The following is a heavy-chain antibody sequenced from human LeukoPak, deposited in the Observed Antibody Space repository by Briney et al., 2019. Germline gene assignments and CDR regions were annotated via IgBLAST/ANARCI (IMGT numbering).Heavy chain of an antibody. CDR1: GFTFSSYA. Sequence: GGSLRLSCAASGFTFSSYAMSWVRQAPGKGLEWVSAISGSGGSTYYADSVKGRFTISRDNSKNKLYLQMNSLRAEDTAVYYCARDGGGNSFDYWGQGTLVTVSS. CDR3: ARDGGGNSFDY. D-gene: IGHD4-23*01. J-gene: IGHJ4*02. V-gene: IGHV3-23*01. CDR2: ISGSGGST.